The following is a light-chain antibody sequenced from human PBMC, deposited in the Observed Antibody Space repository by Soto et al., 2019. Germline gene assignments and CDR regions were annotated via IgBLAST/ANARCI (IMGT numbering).Light chain of an antibody. CDR1: KSDIGVYDF. CDR3: KSYAGSNTYV. CDR2: EVV. Sequence: QSALTQPPSASGSPGQSVTISCTGTKSDIGVYDFVSWYQHHPGKAPRLIIYEVVQRPSGVPDRFSGPKSGNTASLTVSGLQAADEADYFCKSYAGSNTYVFGRGTKVTVL. V-gene: IGLV2-8*01. J-gene: IGLJ1*01.